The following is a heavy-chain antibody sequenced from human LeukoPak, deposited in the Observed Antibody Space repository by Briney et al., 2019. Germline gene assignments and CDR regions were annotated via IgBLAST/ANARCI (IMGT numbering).Heavy chain of an antibody. CDR1: GDSVSSNTVA. J-gene: IGHJ6*02. CDR3: ARGYYGMDV. CDR2: TFYRSKWNN. Sequence: SQSLSLTCAISGDSVSSNTVAWNWVRQSPSRGLEWLGRTFYRSKWNNEYALSVKSRITINPDTSKNQFSLQLESVTPEDTAMYYCARGYYGMDVWGQGTTVTVSS. V-gene: IGHV6-1*01.